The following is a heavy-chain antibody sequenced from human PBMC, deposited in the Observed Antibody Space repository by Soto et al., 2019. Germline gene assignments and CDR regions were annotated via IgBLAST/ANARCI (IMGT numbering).Heavy chain of an antibody. Sequence: ASVKVSFKASGGTFSSYTISWVRQAPGQGLEWMGRIIPILGIANYAQKFQGRVTITADKSTSTAYMELSSLRSEDTAVYYCASAIVVVPAAQYYYYMDVWGKGTTVTVSS. CDR2: IIPILGIA. D-gene: IGHD2-2*01. V-gene: IGHV1-69*02. CDR3: ASAIVVVPAAQYYYYMDV. J-gene: IGHJ6*03. CDR1: GGTFSSYT.